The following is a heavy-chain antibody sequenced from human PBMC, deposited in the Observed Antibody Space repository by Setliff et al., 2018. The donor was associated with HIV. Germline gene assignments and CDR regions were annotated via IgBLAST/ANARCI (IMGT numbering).Heavy chain of an antibody. D-gene: IGHD5-12*01. CDR2: IKQDGTGT. Sequence: PGGSLRLSCTASGFTFSSYWMTWVRQAPGKGLEWVANIKQDGTGTYYVDSVTGRFTISRDNAKNSLYLQMNSLRAEDTAVYYCARCRDGYKTFDYWGQGTLVTVSS. CDR1: GFTFSSYW. CDR3: ARCRDGYKTFDY. V-gene: IGHV3-7*03. J-gene: IGHJ4*02.